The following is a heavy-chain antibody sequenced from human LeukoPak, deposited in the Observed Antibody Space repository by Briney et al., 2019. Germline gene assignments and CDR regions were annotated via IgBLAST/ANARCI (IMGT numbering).Heavy chain of an antibody. D-gene: IGHD3-22*01. CDR1: GYTFPDYY. CDR2: INPKSGTT. V-gene: IGHV1-2*02. CDR3: ARGGGSSGYPDY. Sequence: EASVKVSCTTSGYTFPDYYLHWVRQAPGRGLAWLGWINPKSGTTNYAQKFQGRITVTRDTSITTTYMELYSLRSDDTALYYCARGGGSSGYPDYWGQGALVTVSS. J-gene: IGHJ4*02.